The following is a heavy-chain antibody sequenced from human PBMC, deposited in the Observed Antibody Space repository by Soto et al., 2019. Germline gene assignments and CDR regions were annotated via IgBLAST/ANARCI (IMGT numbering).Heavy chain of an antibody. Sequence: SETLSLTCTVSGGSINSYYWGWIRQPPGKGLEWIGYIYYSGSTNYNPSLKSRVTISVDTSKDQFSLKLSSVTAADTAVYYCARHRYSYGSYYFDYWGQGTLVTVSS. D-gene: IGHD5-18*01. J-gene: IGHJ4*02. CDR3: ARHRYSYGSYYFDY. CDR1: GGSINSYY. CDR2: IYYSGST. V-gene: IGHV4-59*08.